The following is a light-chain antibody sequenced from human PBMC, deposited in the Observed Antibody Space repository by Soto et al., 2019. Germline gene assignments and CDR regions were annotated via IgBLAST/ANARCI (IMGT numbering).Light chain of an antibody. J-gene: IGLJ1*01. CDR3: TSYTSSSTPYV. CDR2: DVS. Sequence: SLLTQPASVSGSPGQSITISCAGTSNDVGGYTYVSWYQQHPGKAPKLMIYDVSNRPSGVSNRFSGSKSGNTASLTISGLQAEDEADYYCTSYTSSSTPYVFGGGTKVTVL. V-gene: IGLV2-14*01. CDR1: SNDVGGYTY.